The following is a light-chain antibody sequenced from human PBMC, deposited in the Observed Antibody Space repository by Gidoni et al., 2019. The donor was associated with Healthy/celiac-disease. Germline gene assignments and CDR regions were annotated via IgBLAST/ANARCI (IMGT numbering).Light chain of an antibody. CDR3: QQRYSTPPWT. J-gene: IGKJ1*01. CDR2: AAS. Sequence: DIQMTQSPSSLSASVGDRVTITCRASQSISSYLNWYQQKPGKAPKLLIYAASSLQSGVPSRFSGSRSATDFTLLIISRQPEDVATYYCQQRYSTPPWTFGQGTKVEIK. CDR1: QSISSY. V-gene: IGKV1-39*01.